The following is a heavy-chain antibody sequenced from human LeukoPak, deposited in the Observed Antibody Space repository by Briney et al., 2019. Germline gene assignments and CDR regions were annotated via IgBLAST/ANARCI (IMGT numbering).Heavy chain of an antibody. V-gene: IGHV1-2*02. CDR2: VNPQTGNT. CDR1: GYVFRDHY. CDR3: ARDQADNFYVMDV. D-gene: IGHD3-3*01. Sequence: GASVKVSCKASGYVFRDHYLHRVRQAPGQGLEWMGWVNPQTGNTLYAQKFDGRVTMTSDTSISTAYMELRGLTSDDTAIFYCARDQADNFYVMDVWGQGTTVIVSS. J-gene: IGHJ6*02.